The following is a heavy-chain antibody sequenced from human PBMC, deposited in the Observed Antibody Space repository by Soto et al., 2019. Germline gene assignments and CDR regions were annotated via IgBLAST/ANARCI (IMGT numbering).Heavy chain of an antibody. CDR3: ARNMDYYYGPGSGNGHGV. D-gene: IGHD3-10*01. CDR2: INPKFGDT. J-gene: IGHJ6*02. Sequence: QVQLVQSGAEVKEPGDSVRVSCEASGYTFTAYYIHWVRQVPRQGLEWMGWINPKFGDTTYAQDFQGRVAMTRDMSISTVYMELSRLTSDDTAIYYCARNMDYYYGPGSGNGHGVWGQGTTVTVFS. CDR1: GYTFTAYY. V-gene: IGHV1-2*02.